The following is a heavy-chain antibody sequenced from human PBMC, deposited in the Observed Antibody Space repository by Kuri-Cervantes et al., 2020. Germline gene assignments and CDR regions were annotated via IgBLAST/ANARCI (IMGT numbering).Heavy chain of an antibody. CDR3: AKDRGWNDERASSLDY. J-gene: IGHJ4*02. V-gene: IGHV3-30-3*01. CDR1: GFTFSSYA. CDR2: ISYDGSNK. Sequence: GESLKISCAASGFTFSSYAMHWVRPAPGKGLEWGAVISYDGSNKYYADSVKGRFTISRDNSKNTLYLQINSLRPEDTAVYYCAKDRGWNDERASSLDYWGQGTLVTVSS. D-gene: IGHD1-1*01.